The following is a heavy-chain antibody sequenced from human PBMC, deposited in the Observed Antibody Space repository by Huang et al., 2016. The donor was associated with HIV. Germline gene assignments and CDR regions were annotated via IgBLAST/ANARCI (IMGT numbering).Heavy chain of an antibody. J-gene: IGHJ4*02. CDR2: IRFDASHT. D-gene: IGHD1-26*01. Sequence: QVVLVESGGGVVRPGGSLRLSCELSGSTFSRYSMNWVRQAPGKGLEWLAFIRFDASHTYYTDSVKGRFTISRDNSRSTVSLQMDVLTDEDTAIYYCSTGSGSYPDFWGQGTLVTVSS. CDR1: GSTFSRYS. CDR3: STGSGSYPDF. V-gene: IGHV3-30*02.